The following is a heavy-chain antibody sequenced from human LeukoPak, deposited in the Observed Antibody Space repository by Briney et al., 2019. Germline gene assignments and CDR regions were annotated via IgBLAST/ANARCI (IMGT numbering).Heavy chain of an antibody. J-gene: IGHJ4*02. CDR3: ARDPVRYCSSTSCYFDY. CDR2: ISSSSSYI. Sequence: GGSLRLSCAASGFTFSSYSMNWVRQAPGKGLEWVSSISSSSSYIYYADSVKGRFTISRDNAKNSLYLQMNSLRAEDTAVYYCARDPVRYCSSTSCYFDYWAREPWSPSPQ. V-gene: IGHV3-21*01. CDR1: GFTFSSYS. D-gene: IGHD2-2*01.